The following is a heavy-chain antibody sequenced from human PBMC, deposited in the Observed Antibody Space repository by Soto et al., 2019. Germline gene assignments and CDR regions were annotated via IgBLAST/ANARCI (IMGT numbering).Heavy chain of an antibody. J-gene: IGHJ4*02. D-gene: IGHD1-26*01. CDR3: ANPIVGATAPFDY. CDR1: GYTFTSYA. CDR2: ISAGNGNT. V-gene: IGHV1-3*01. Sequence: ASVKVSCKASGYTFTSYAMHWVRQAPGQRLEWMGWISAGNGNTKYSQKFQGRVTITRDTSASTAYMELSSLRSEDTAVYYCANPIVGATAPFDYWGQGTLVTVSS.